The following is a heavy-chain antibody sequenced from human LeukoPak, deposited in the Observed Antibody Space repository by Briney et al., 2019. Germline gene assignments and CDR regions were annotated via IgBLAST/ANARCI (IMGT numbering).Heavy chain of an antibody. CDR2: IYYSGST. CDR1: GGSISSYY. J-gene: IGHJ5*02. CDR3: ARGAPYSSSWYR. V-gene: IGHV4-59*01. D-gene: IGHD6-13*01. Sequence: SETLSLTCTVSGGSISSYYWSWIRQPPRKGLEWIGYIYYSGSTNYNPSLKSRVTISVDTSKNQFSLKLSSVTAADTAVYYCARGAPYSSSWYRWGQGTLVTVSS.